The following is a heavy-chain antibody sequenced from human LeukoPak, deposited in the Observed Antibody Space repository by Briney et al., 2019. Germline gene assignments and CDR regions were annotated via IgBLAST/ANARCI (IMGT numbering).Heavy chain of an antibody. CDR3: AKRRVPAASGEALDY. J-gene: IGHJ4*02. CDR1: GFTFRNYA. V-gene: IGHV3-23*01. CDR2: ISGNGVST. Sequence: GGSLRLSCATSGFTFRNYAMSWVRQAPGKGPEWVSGISGNGVSTYCTDSAKGRFTISGDFSKNTLYLQMNSLRVEDTAIYYCAKRRVPAASGEALDYWGLGALVTVSS. D-gene: IGHD2-2*01.